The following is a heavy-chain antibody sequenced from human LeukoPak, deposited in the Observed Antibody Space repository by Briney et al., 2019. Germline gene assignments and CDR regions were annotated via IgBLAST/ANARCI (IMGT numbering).Heavy chain of an antibody. Sequence: ETLSLTCAVYGGSFSGYYWSWIRQPPGKGLEWIGEINHSGSTNYNPSLKSRVTISVNTSKNQFSLKLSSVTAADTAVYCCARARKGYGYMGFDYWGQGTLVTVSS. D-gene: IGHD5-18*01. CDR2: INHSGST. CDR3: ARARKGYGYMGFDY. V-gene: IGHV4-34*01. CDR1: GGSFSGYY. J-gene: IGHJ4*02.